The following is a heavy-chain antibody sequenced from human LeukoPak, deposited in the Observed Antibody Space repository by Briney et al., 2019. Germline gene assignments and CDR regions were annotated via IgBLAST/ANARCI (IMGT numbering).Heavy chain of an antibody. J-gene: IGHJ4*02. CDR1: GGSISSYY. V-gene: IGHV4-59*01. CDR3: ARGGTIFGVVDLDY. D-gene: IGHD3-3*01. CDR2: IYYSGST. Sequence: ASETLSLTCTVSGGSISSYYWSWIRQPPGKGLEWIGYIYYSGSTNYNPSLKSRVTISVDTSKNQFPLKLSSVTAADTAVYYCARGGTIFGVVDLDYWGQGTLVTVSS.